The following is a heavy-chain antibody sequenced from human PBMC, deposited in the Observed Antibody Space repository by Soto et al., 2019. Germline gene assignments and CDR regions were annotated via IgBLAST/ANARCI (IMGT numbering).Heavy chain of an antibody. CDR3: AKDGLAVAGDVWFDP. V-gene: IGHV3-23*01. CDR2: ISGYDGTT. D-gene: IGHD6-19*01. Sequence: GGSLRLSCAASGFTFNTNAISWFRQAPGKGLEWVSGISGYDGTTDYADSVKGRFTISRDNSKNTAHLQMNSLRVEDTAIYYCAKDGLAVAGDVWFDPRGQGTLVTVSS. CDR1: GFTFNTNA. J-gene: IGHJ5*02.